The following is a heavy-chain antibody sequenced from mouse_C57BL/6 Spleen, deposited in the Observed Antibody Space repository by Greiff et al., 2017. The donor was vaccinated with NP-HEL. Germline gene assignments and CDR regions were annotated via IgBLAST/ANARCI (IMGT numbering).Heavy chain of an antibody. D-gene: IGHD1-1*01. CDR1: GYTFTDYY. V-gene: IGHV1-19*01. J-gene: IGHJ2*01. Sequence: VQLQQSGPVLVKPGASVKMSCKASGYTFTDYYMNWVKQSHGKSLEWIGVINPYNGGTSYNQKLKGKATLTVDKSSSTAYMELNSLTSEDSAVYYCARGGRYCSSSYYFDYWGQGTTLTVSS. CDR2: INPYNGGT. CDR3: ARGGRYCSSSYYFDY.